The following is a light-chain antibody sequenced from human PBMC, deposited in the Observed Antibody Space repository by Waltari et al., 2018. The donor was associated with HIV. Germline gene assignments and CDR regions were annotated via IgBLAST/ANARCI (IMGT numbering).Light chain of an antibody. Sequence: SITISCTGPDSDIGGSNYVSWFQQHAGKAPKPIIDEVSRRPPGISDRFSGSRSGDTASLTISALQTEDEADYHCAAFTGTSTLFGGETKLTVL. V-gene: IGLV2-14*03. CDR3: AAFTGTSTL. CDR1: DSDIGGSNY. J-gene: IGLJ2*01. CDR2: EVS.